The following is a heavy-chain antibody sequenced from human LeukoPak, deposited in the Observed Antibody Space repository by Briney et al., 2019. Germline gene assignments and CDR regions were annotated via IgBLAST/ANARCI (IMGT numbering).Heavy chain of an antibody. J-gene: IGHJ6*03. Sequence: GGSLRLSCAASGFTFSSYGMNWVRQAPGKGLEWVSYISSSGSTIYYADSVKGRFTISRDNAKNSLYLQMNSLRAEDTAVYYCARAKGPYYYYMDVWGKGTTVTISS. CDR3: ARAKGPYYYYMDV. CDR2: ISSSGSTI. CDR1: GFTFSSYG. V-gene: IGHV3-48*03.